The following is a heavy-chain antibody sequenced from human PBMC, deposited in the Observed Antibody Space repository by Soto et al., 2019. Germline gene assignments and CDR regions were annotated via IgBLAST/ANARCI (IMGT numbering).Heavy chain of an antibody. J-gene: IGHJ5*02. D-gene: IGHD6-6*01. V-gene: IGHV3-23*01. CDR3: PKAAGGTRRWFDP. Sequence: EVQLLESGGGLVQPGGSLRLSCAASGFTFSSYAMSWVRQAPGKGLKWVSSISTSGGSTYYADSLKGRFTISRDNSNDTLFLQMNSLRAEDTAVYYCPKAAGGTRRWFDPWGQGTLVTVSS. CDR1: GFTFSSYA. CDR2: ISTSGGST.